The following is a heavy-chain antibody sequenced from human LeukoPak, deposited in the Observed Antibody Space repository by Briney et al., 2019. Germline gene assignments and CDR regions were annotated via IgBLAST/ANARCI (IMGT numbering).Heavy chain of an antibody. CDR1: GFTFSDHY. CDR3: ARGYTYGFRTNFDR. D-gene: IGHD5-18*01. J-gene: IGHJ4*01. CDR2: IRNRADGYTT. Sequence: PGGSLRLSCAASGFTFSDHYMAWVRHASGRGLEWVGRIRNRADGYTTEYGASVKGRFIISRDDSQNSLYLQMNNLQTEDTAVYYCARGYTYGFRTNFDRWGQGTLVTVSS. V-gene: IGHV3-72*01.